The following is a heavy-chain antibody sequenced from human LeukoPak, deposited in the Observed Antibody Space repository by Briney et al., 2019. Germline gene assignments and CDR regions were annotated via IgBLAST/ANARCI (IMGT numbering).Heavy chain of an antibody. D-gene: IGHD3-9*01. V-gene: IGHV4-59*01. CDR3: ARDRPNYDILTRIYYYYYMDV. Sequence: PSETLSLTCTVSGGSISSYYWSWIRQPPGKGLVWIGYIYYSGSTNYNPSLKSRVTISVDTSKNQFSLKLSSVTAADTAVYYCARDRPNYDILTRIYYYYYMDVWGKGTTVTVSS. CDR2: IYYSGST. J-gene: IGHJ6*03. CDR1: GGSISSYY.